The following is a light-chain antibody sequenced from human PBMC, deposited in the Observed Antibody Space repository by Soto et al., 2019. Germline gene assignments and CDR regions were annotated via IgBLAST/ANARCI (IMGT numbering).Light chain of an antibody. CDR1: QGINTW. CDR2: KAS. V-gene: IGKV1-5*03. Sequence: DIQMTQSPSTLSASVGDRGTITCRASQGINTWLAWYQQKPGKAPKLLIYKASSLESGVPSRFSGSGSGTEFTLTISSLQPDDSARYYCQQYNGSPWTFGQWTKVEIK. J-gene: IGKJ1*01. CDR3: QQYNGSPWT.